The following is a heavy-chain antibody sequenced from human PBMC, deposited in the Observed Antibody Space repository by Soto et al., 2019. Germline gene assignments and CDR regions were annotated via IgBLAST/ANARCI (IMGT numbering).Heavy chain of an antibody. D-gene: IGHD3-10*01. J-gene: IGHJ4*02. Sequence: SETLSLTCTVSGDSIRDSFWSWVRQPPGKGLEWIGLVHHTGNTNYNPSLEARVTMLIDASANHFSLTLTSVTPADAAIYYCARGREDHVDHHFGHLFDSWGQGTLVTVSS. CDR3: ARGREDHVDHHFGHLFDS. CDR2: VHHTGNT. CDR1: GDSIRDSF. V-gene: IGHV4-59*01.